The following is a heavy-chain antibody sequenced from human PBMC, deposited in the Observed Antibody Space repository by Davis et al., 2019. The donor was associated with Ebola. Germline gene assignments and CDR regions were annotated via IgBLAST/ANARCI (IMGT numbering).Heavy chain of an antibody. Sequence: GESLKISCAASGFTFSNYDMSWVRHVPGEGLEWVSTFSASEGHTHYSDSVRGRFTISRDNSKNTLYLQMNSLRAEDTATYYCARYCHYTDCSYFDCWGQGTMVAVSS. CDR2: FSASEGHT. CDR3: ARYCHYTDCSYFDC. CDR1: GFTFSNYD. D-gene: IGHD2-15*01. V-gene: IGHV3-23*01. J-gene: IGHJ4*02.